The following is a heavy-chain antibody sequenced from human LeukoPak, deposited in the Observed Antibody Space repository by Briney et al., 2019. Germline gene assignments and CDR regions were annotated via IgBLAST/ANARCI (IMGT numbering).Heavy chain of an antibody. J-gene: IGHJ4*02. V-gene: IGHV3-48*01. CDR3: AREWSGWARQGFDY. CDR2: ISSSSSTT. Sequence: GGSLRLSCAASGFTFSSYYMNWVRQAPGKGLEWVSYISSSSSTTYYADSVKGRFTISRDNAKNSLYLQVNSLRAEDTAVYYCAREWSGWARQGFDYWGQGTLVTVSS. D-gene: IGHD6-19*01. CDR1: GFTFSSYY.